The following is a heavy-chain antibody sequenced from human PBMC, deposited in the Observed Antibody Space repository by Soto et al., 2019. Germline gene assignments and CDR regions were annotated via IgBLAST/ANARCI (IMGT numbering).Heavy chain of an antibody. CDR3: AREEWISLGLAAHNSFDP. Sequence: PGGSLRLSCAASGFTFSSYSMNWVRQAPGKGLEWVSSISSSSSYIYYADSVKGRFTISRDNAKNSLYLQMNSLRAEDTAVYYCAREEWISLGLAAHNSFDPWGQGTLVSV. D-gene: IGHD6-13*01. V-gene: IGHV3-21*01. CDR2: ISSSSSYI. J-gene: IGHJ5*02. CDR1: GFTFSSYS.